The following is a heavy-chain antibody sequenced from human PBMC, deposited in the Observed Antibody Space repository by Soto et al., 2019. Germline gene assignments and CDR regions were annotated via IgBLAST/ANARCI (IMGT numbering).Heavy chain of an antibody. J-gene: IGHJ4*02. D-gene: IGHD6-13*01. CDR2: IYPGDSDT. V-gene: IGHV5-51*01. Sequence: GESLKISCKASGYSLTSYWIAWVRQMPVKGLEWMGIIYPGDSDTRYSPSVQGQVTISADKSISTAYLQWSSLKASDTAIYYCARPQHQDSSSWYVDWGEGTLV. CDR3: ARPQHQDSSSWYVD. CDR1: GYSLTSYW.